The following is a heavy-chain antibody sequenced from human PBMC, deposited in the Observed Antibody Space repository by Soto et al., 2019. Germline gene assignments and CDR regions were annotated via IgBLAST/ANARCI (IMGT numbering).Heavy chain of an antibody. CDR1: GFTFSSYA. D-gene: IGHD6-19*01. J-gene: IGHJ4*02. CDR2: ISGSGGST. Sequence: EVQLLESGGGLVQPGGSLRLSCAASGFTFSSYAMSWVRQAPGKGLEWVSAISGSGGSTYYADSVKGRFTISRDNSKNTLYLQMNSLRAEDTAVYYCAKGRREYSSGWFGVNYWGQGTLVTVS. V-gene: IGHV3-23*01. CDR3: AKGRREYSSGWFGVNY.